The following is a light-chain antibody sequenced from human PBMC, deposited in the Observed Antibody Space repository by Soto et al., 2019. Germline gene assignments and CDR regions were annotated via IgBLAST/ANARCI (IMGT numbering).Light chain of an antibody. CDR1: SSNIGGND. Sequence: QSVLTQPPSASGTPGQRVTISCSGSSSNIGGNDVYWYQQLPGTATKLLIYTSDQRPSGVPDRFSDSKSGTSASLGISGLRSGDEADYYCAAWDDSLSGVVFGGGTKLTVL. J-gene: IGLJ2*01. CDR3: AAWDDSLSGVV. V-gene: IGLV1-47*01. CDR2: TSD.